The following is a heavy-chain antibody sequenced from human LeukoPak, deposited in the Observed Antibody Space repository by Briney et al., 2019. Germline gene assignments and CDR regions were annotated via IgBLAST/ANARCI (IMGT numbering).Heavy chain of an antibody. J-gene: IGHJ5*02. CDR2: IDYSGST. D-gene: IGHD3-10*01. CDR3: ARDRPCGRASGAVS. Sequence: SETLSLTCTVSGGSVSSGSYYWNWIRQPPGKGLEWIGCIDYSGSTYYNPSLKSRVTVSADTSKNQFSLKLSSVTAADTAVYYCARDRPCGRASGAVSWARGTLVSVS. V-gene: IGHV4-61*01. CDR1: GGSVSSGSYY.